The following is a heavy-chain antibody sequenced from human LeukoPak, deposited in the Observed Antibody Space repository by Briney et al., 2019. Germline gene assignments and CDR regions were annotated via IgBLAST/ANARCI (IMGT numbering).Heavy chain of an antibody. CDR1: GFTVSSNY. CDR2: IYSGGST. Sequence: GGSLRLSCAASGFTVSSNYMTWVRQGPGKGLEWISFIYSGGSTAYADSVKGRFTISRDNSKNTLYLQMNSLKAEDTAMYYCARTPPYSCSGDCSFDYWGQGTLVTVSS. V-gene: IGHV3-66*01. D-gene: IGHD2-21*02. CDR3: ARTPPYSCSGDCSFDY. J-gene: IGHJ4*02.